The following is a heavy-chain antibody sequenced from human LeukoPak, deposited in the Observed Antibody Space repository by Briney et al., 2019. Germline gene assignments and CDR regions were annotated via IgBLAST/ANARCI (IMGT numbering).Heavy chain of an antibody. D-gene: IGHD3-22*01. CDR2: IYYSGST. Sequence: SETLSLTCTVSGGSISSSSYYWGWIRQPPGKGLEWIGSIYYSGSTYYNPSLKSRVTISVDTSKNQFSLKLSSVTAADTAVYYCARLVGYYYDSSGYYSSYYYYYYYMDVWGKGTTATVSS. J-gene: IGHJ6*03. CDR3: ARLVGYYYDSSGYYSSYYYYYYYMDV. V-gene: IGHV4-39*01. CDR1: GGSISSSSYY.